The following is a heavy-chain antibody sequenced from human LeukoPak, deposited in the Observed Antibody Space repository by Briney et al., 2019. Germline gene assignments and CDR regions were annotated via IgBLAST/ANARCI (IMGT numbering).Heavy chain of an antibody. CDR1: GYMFTGSS. Sequence: SVKVSCKASGYMFTGSSMHWVRQAPGQGVEWMGWINPKSGGTNYAQKFQGRVAMTRDTSISTAYMEPSRLRSDDTAVYYCAVLWFGELLYPPQDYWGQGTLVTVSS. D-gene: IGHD3-10*01. J-gene: IGHJ4*02. CDR2: INPKSGGT. V-gene: IGHV1-2*02. CDR3: AVLWFGELLYPPQDY.